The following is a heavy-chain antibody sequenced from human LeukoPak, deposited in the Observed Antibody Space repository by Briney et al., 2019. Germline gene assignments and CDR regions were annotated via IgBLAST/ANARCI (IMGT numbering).Heavy chain of an antibody. CDR2: IYYSGST. J-gene: IGHJ4*02. CDR3: ARFSGSYYTAGDY. Sequence: SETLSLTCTVSGGSISSSSYYWGWIRQPPGKGLEWIGSIYYSGSTYYNPSLKSRVTISVDTSKNQFSLKLSSVTAAVTAVYYCARFSGSYYTAGDYWGQGTLVTVSS. V-gene: IGHV4-39*01. CDR1: GGSISSSSYY. D-gene: IGHD3-10*01.